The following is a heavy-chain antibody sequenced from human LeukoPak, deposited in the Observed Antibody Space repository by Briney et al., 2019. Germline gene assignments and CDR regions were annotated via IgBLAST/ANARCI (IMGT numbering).Heavy chain of an antibody. J-gene: IGHJ6*02. CDR3: ARDSNMAYYYYGMDV. V-gene: IGHV3-30-3*01. CDR2: ISYDGSNK. Sequence: GGSLRLSCAASGFTFSSYAMHWVRQAPGKGLEWVAVISYDGSNKYYADSVKGRFTISRDNSKNTLYLQMNSLRAEDTAVYYCARDSNMAYYYYGMDVWGQGTTVTVSS. D-gene: IGHD5-24*01. CDR1: GFTFSSYA.